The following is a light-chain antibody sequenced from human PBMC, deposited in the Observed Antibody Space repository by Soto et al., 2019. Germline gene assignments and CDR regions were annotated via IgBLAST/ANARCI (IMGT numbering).Light chain of an antibody. V-gene: IGKV3-15*01. Sequence: EIVMTQSPATLSVSPGERVTLSCRASQSVSSSLAWYQQKPGQAPRLLIYAASTRATGIPARFSGSGSGTEFTFTISSLQSEDFAVYYCQQYNNWPPFTFGPGTKVDIK. J-gene: IGKJ3*01. CDR3: QQYNNWPPFT. CDR2: AAS. CDR1: QSVSSS.